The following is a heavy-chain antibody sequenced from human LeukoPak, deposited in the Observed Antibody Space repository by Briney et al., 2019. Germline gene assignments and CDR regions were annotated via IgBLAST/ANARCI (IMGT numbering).Heavy chain of an antibody. D-gene: IGHD3-22*01. J-gene: IGHJ4*02. V-gene: IGHV3-30-3*01. CDR3: ARPLLKYYYDSSGYQY. CDR2: ISYDGSNK. CDR1: GFTFSSYA. Sequence: GRSLRLSCAATGFTFSSYAMHGVRQAPGKGLEWVAVISYDGSNKYYADSVKGRFTISRDNSKNTLYLQMNSLRAEDTAVYYCARPLLKYYYDSSGYQYWGQGTLVTVSS.